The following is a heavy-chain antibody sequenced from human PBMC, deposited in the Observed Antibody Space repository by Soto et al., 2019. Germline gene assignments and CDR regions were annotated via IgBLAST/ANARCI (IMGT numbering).Heavy chain of an antibody. D-gene: IGHD3-22*01. J-gene: IGHJ4*02. Sequence: PSGTPSLTRAVYCGAFSGFYWSWIRQPPGKGLEWIGEINHSGSTNYNPSLKSRVTISVDTSKNQFSLKLSSVTAADTAVYYCALRSSGYFSYWGQGTQVTVSS. CDR2: INHSGST. CDR3: ALRSSGYFSY. CDR1: CGAFSGFY. V-gene: IGHV4-34*01.